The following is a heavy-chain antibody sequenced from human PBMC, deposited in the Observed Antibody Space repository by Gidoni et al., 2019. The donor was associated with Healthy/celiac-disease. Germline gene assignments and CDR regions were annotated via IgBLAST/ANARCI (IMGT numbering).Heavy chain of an antibody. CDR2: INHSGIT. D-gene: IGHD3-3*01. V-gene: IGHV4-34*01. CDR3: ARGEKYYYDFWTGTYFFDY. Sequence: QVHLQQWGAGLLKPLETLSLTCVVYGGSFSGYSWNWIRQPPGKGLEWIGEINHSGITNYNPSLKSRVAISVDTSKRQFSLRLRSVTAADTAVYYCARGEKYYYDFWTGTYFFDYWGQGTLVTVSS. CDR1: GGSFSGYS. J-gene: IGHJ4*02.